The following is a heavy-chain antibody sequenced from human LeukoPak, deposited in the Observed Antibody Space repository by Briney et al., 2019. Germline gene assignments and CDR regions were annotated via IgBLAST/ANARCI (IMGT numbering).Heavy chain of an antibody. D-gene: IGHD3-22*01. Sequence: GGSLRLSCAASGFTFSSYWMSWVRQAPGKGLEWVANIKQDGSEKYCVDSVKGRFTISRDNAKNSLHLQMNSLRAEDTAVYYCARLSDSSGTPRSDYWGQGTLVTVSS. CDR3: ARLSDSSGTPRSDY. CDR1: GFTFSSYW. J-gene: IGHJ4*02. V-gene: IGHV3-7*03. CDR2: IKQDGSEK.